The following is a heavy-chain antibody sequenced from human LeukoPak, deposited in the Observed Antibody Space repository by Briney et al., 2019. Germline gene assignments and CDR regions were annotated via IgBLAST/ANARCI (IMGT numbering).Heavy chain of an antibody. CDR2: IKSKTDGGTT. Sequence: PGGSLRLSCAASGFTFSNAWMSWVRQALGKGLEWVGRIKSKTDGGTTDYAASVKGRFTISRDDSKNTLYLQMNSLKTEDTAVYYCTTGEGFNYYDSSGYWRDWGQGTLVTVSS. CDR3: TTGEGFNYYDSSGYWRD. V-gene: IGHV3-15*01. D-gene: IGHD3-22*01. CDR1: GFTFSNAW. J-gene: IGHJ4*02.